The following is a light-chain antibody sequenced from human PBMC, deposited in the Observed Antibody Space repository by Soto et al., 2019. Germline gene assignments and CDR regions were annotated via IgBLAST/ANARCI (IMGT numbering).Light chain of an antibody. Sequence: IVMTQSPATLSVSPGQRATLSCRASQTVSSNYLAWYQQKPGQAPRLLIYSASTRATGIPDRFSGSGSGTDFTLTISRLEPEDFAVYYCQQYGTSPLTFGGGTKVDIK. V-gene: IGKV3-20*01. CDR3: QQYGTSPLT. CDR1: QTVSSNY. J-gene: IGKJ4*01. CDR2: SAS.